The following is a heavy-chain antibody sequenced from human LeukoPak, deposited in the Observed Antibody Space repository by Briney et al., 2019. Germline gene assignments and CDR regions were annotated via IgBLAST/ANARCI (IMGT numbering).Heavy chain of an antibody. J-gene: IGHJ6*04. V-gene: IGHV3-7*01. Sequence: GGSLRLSCAASGFTFSSYWMSWVRQAPGKGLEWVANIKQDGSEKYYVDSVKGRFTISRDNAKNSLYLQMNSLRAEDTAVYYCAKDRRITIFGEVTVWGKGTTVTVSS. CDR2: IKQDGSEK. CDR1: GFTFSSYW. CDR3: AKDRRITIFGEVTV. D-gene: IGHD3-3*01.